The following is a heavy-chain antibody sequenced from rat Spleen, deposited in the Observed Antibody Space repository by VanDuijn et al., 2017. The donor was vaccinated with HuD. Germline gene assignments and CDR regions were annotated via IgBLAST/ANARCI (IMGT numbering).Heavy chain of an antibody. CDR2: ISSSSSYI. V-gene: IGHV5-34*01. Sequence: EVQLVESGGGLVQPGRSLKLSCLASGFTFSNYGMNWIRQAPGKGLEWVASISSSSSYIYYADTVKGRFTISRENAKNTLYLQMTSLRSEDTALYYCARHEGPKDWGQGVMVTVSS. D-gene: IGHD3-1*01. CDR3: ARHEGPKD. J-gene: IGHJ2*01. CDR1: GFTFSNYG.